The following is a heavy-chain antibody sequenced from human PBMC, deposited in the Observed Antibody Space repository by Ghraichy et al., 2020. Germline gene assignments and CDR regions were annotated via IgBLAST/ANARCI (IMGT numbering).Heavy chain of an antibody. V-gene: IGHV1-69*06. Sequence: SVKVSCKASGGTFSSYAISWVRQAPGQGLEWMGGIIPIFGTANYAQKFQGRVTITADKSTSTAYMELSSLRSEDTAVYYCATVKDIVVVPAAIWSVAWFDPWGQGTLVTVSS. D-gene: IGHD2-2*01. J-gene: IGHJ5*02. CDR2: IIPIFGTA. CDR3: ATVKDIVVVPAAIWSVAWFDP. CDR1: GGTFSSYA.